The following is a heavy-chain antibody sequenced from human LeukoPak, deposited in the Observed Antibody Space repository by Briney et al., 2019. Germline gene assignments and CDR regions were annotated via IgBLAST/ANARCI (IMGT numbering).Heavy chain of an antibody. CDR3: FKQKTAYEILTGFDP. D-gene: IGHD3-9*01. V-gene: IGHV1-2*02. CDR2: INPNSGGT. J-gene: IGHJ5*02. CDR1: GYTFTGYY. Sequence: ASLKVPCKASGYTFTGYYMHWVPQAPGQGLKWMVWINPNSGGTNYAQKFQGRVTMTRDTSISTAYMELSRLRSDDTAVFFFFKQKTAYEILTGFDPWGQGTLVTVSS.